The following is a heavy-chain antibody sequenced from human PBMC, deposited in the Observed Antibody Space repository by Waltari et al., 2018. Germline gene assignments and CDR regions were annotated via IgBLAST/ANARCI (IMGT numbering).Heavy chain of an antibody. CDR2: IYSGGST. D-gene: IGHD3-10*01. CDR1: GFTVSSNY. V-gene: IGHV3-53*01. J-gene: IGHJ4*02. Sequence: EVQLVESGGGLIQPGGSLRLSCAASGFTVSSNYMSWVRQAPGKGLEWVSVIYSGGSTYYADSVKGRFTISRDNSKNTLYLQMNSLRAEDTAVYYCERGEYYGSGSYSFDYWGQGTLVTVSS. CDR3: ERGEYYGSGSYSFDY.